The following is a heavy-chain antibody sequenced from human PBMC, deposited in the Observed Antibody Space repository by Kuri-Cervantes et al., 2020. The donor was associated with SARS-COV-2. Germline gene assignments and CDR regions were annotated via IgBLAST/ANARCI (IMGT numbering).Heavy chain of an antibody. D-gene: IGHD3-10*01. Sequence: GGSLRLSCAASGFTFSSYDMHWVRQATGKGLEWVSAIGTAGDTYYPDSVKGRFTISRDTSENTLYLQMNSLRAEDTAVYYCAKESEGSGVIDYWGQGTLVTVSS. CDR1: GFTFSSYD. CDR2: IGTAGDT. V-gene: IGHV3-13*01. CDR3: AKESEGSGVIDY. J-gene: IGHJ4*02.